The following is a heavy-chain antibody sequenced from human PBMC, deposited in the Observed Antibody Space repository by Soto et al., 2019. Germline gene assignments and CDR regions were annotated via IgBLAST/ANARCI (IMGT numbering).Heavy chain of an antibody. Sequence: EVQLVESGGGLVQPGGSLRLSCAASGFTFSSYSMNWVRQAPGKGLAWVSYISSSSSTIYYADSVKGRFTISRDNAKNSLYLQMNSLRAEDTAVYYCAREFSYAFVSGWPFDYWGQGTLVTVSS. CDR3: AREFSYAFVSGWPFDY. CDR2: ISSSSSTI. CDR1: GFTFSSYS. J-gene: IGHJ4*02. D-gene: IGHD6-19*01. V-gene: IGHV3-48*01.